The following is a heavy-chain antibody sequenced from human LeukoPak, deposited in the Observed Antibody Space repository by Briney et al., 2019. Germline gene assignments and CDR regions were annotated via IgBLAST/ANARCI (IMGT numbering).Heavy chain of an antibody. CDR2: ISYDGSNK. CDR3: ARGGSGSYFDY. V-gene: IGHV3-30*04. J-gene: IGHJ4*02. CDR1: GFTFSSDA. D-gene: IGHD1-26*01. Sequence: GGSLRLSCAASGFTFSSDAMHWVRQAPGKGLEWVAVISYDGSNKYYADSVKGRFTISRDNSKNTLYLQMNSLRAEDTAVYYCARGGSGSYFDYWGQGTLVTVSS.